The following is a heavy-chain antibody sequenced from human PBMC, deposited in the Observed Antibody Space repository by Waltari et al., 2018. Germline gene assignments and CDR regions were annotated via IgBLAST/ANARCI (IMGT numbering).Heavy chain of an antibody. CDR2: SSSSSSYI. D-gene: IGHD4-17*01. CDR3: ARHQSNGDYAIYYYYGMDV. CDR1: GFTFSSYS. J-gene: IGHJ6*02. Sequence: EVQLVESGGGLVKPGGSLRLSCAASGFTFSSYSMNWVRQAPGKGLECVSSSSSSSSYIYYADSVKGRFTISRDNAKNSLYLQMNSLRAEDTAVYYCARHQSNGDYAIYYYYGMDVWGQGTTVTVSS. V-gene: IGHV3-21*01.